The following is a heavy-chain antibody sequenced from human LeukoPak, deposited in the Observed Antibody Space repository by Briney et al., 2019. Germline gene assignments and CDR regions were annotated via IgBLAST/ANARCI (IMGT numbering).Heavy chain of an antibody. V-gene: IGHV3-48*03. D-gene: IGHD6-19*01. CDR2: ISGDGNTV. CDR1: GFPFSSYE. CDR3: ARDGSFTSGSYFDY. Sequence: GGSLRLSCAASGFPFSSYEMNWVRQGPGKGPEWVAYISGDGNTVFYGYSLKGRFTISRDNAKNSLYIQINNLRAEDTAIYYCARDGSFTSGSYFDYWGQGTLVTVSS. J-gene: IGHJ4*02.